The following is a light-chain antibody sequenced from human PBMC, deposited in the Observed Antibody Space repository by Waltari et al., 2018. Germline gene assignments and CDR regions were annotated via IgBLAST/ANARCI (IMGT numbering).Light chain of an antibody. V-gene: IGKV1D-16*02. CDR2: AAS. CDR3: QQYNNFPLT. Sequence: DVQMTQSPLSLSASVGDTITITCRARQDVRGWLAWHQQKPQKPPKSLIFAASTLTTGVASMFSGSRSGTNCTRTSTSLQPEDFGTYFGQQYNNFPLTFGGGTRVEIK. CDR1: QDVRGW. J-gene: IGKJ4*01.